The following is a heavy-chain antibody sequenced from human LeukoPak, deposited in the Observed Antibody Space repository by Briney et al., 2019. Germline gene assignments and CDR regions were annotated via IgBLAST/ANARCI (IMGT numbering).Heavy chain of an antibody. J-gene: IGHJ4*02. V-gene: IGHV1-69*05. CDR2: IIPIFGTA. CDR1: GGTFISYA. D-gene: IGHD6-13*01. CDR3: ARGVRSGGIAAAGTAYFDY. Sequence: SSVKVTCKASGGTFISYAISWVRQAPAQGLEWMGGIIPIFGTANYAQKFQGRVTITTDESTSTAYMELSSLRSEDTAVYYCARGVRSGGIAAAGTAYFDYWGQGTLVTVSS.